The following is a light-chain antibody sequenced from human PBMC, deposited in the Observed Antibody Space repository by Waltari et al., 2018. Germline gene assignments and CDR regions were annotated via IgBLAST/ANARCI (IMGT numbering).Light chain of an antibody. J-gene: IGKJ1*01. CDR1: QNINSNF. CDR2: DAV. V-gene: IGKV3-20*01. Sequence: ENVLTQSPGTLALSPGERATLSCRASQNINSNFLAWYQQKPGQAPRLLFYDAVNRASGIPDRFSGRGSGTDFTLTISSLEPEDFAVYYCQQYGSPPSRTFGQGTKVEMK. CDR3: QQYGSPPSRT.